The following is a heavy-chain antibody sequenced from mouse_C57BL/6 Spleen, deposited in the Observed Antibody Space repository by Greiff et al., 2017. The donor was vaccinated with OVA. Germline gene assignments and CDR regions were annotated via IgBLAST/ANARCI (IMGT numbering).Heavy chain of an antibody. V-gene: IGHV1-64*01. Sequence: QVQLQQPGAELVKPGASVKLSCKASGYTFTSYWMHWVKQRPGQGLEWIGMIHPNSGSTNYNEKFKSKATLTVDKSSSTAYMQLSSLTPEDSAVYYCARGSSYKGYFDYWGQGTTLTVSS. J-gene: IGHJ2*01. CDR3: ARGSSYKGYFDY. CDR1: GYTFTSYW. D-gene: IGHD1-1*01. CDR2: IHPNSGST.